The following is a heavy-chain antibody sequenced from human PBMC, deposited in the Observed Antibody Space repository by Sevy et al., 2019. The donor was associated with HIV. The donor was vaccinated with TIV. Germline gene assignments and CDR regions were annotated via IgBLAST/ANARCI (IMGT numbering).Heavy chain of an antibody. CDR1: GFTFSSYA. J-gene: IGHJ4*02. V-gene: IGHV3-23*01. CDR2: ISGIGATT. CDR3: ATLRSGGLKPPYYFDY. Sequence: GGSLRLSCGVSGFTFSSYAMTWVRQPPGKGLEWVSIISGIGATTSYADSVKGRFTMSRVNSKNAQYLQMNSLRAEDTTVYYTATLRSGGLKPPYYFDYWGQGTLVTVSS. D-gene: IGHD3-16*01.